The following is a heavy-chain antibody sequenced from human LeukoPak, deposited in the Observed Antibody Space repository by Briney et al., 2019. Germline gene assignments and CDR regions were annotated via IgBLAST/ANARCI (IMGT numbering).Heavy chain of an antibody. CDR2: INHNGST. V-gene: IGHV4-34*01. J-gene: IGHJ4*02. CDR3: ASLPPRGDSYGRDY. CDR1: GGSFSGYY. D-gene: IGHD5-18*01. Sequence: SETLSLTCAVSGGSFSGYYWSWIRQPPGKGLEWIGEINHNGSTNYNPSLKSRVTISVDTSENQFSLKLSSVTAADTAVYYCASLPPRGDSYGRDYGGQGTLVTVSS.